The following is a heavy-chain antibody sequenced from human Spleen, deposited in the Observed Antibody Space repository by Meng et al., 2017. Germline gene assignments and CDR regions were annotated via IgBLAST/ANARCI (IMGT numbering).Heavy chain of an antibody. V-gene: IGHV4-34*01. D-gene: IGHD3-10*01. J-gene: IGHJ1*01. CDR2: INHSGST. CDR3: LRGSGGSV. Sequence: QVQLQQWGAGRLKPSETLSLTCAVYGGSFSGYYWTWIRQPPGKGLESIGEINHSGSTNYNPSLKSRVTISVDTSKNQFSLKLTSVTAADTAVYHCLRGSGGSVWGQGTLVTVSS. CDR1: GGSFSGYY.